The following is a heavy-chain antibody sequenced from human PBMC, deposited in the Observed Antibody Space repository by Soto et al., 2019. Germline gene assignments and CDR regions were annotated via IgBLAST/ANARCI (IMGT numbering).Heavy chain of an antibody. CDR3: ARDRATVTTKSGLYCDL. D-gene: IGHD4-17*01. J-gene: IGHJ2*01. CDR2: ISHSGTT. V-gene: IGHV4-59*01. CDR1: GGSIRDYY. Sequence: QMQLQESGPGLVKPSETLSLICTVSGGSIRDYYWSWIRQAPGKGLEWIAYISHSGTTNYNPSLKSRVTISLDTSKSQFSLNLTSLTAADTAVYYCARDRATVTTKSGLYCDLWGRGPLVTVSS.